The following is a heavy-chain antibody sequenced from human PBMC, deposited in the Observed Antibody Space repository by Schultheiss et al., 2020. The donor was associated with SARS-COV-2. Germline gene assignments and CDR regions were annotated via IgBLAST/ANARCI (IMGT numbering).Heavy chain of an antibody. CDR3: AKGSYYDSRGNDY. J-gene: IGHJ4*02. CDR2: ISSSSSYI. Sequence: GGSLRLSCAASGFTFSYYSMNWVRQAPGKGLEWVSSISSSSSYIYYADSVKGRFTISRDNAKNSLFLQMNSLRPEDTAVYYCAKGSYYDSRGNDYWGQGTLVTVSS. D-gene: IGHD3-22*01. V-gene: IGHV3-21*01. CDR1: GFTFSYYS.